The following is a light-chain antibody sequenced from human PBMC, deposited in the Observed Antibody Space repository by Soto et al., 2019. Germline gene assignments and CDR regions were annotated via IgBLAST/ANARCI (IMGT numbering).Light chain of an antibody. Sequence: EIVLTQSPGTLSLSPGERATLSCRASQSVSSNLAWYQQKPGQASRLLIYGASTRATGIPARFSGSGSGTEFTLTISSLQSEDFAVYYCQQYNNWPQTFGQGTKVDIK. J-gene: IGKJ1*01. CDR2: GAS. CDR3: QQYNNWPQT. CDR1: QSVSSN. V-gene: IGKV3-15*01.